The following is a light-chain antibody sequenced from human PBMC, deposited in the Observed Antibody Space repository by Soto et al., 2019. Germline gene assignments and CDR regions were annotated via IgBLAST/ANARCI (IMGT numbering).Light chain of an antibody. CDR3: QKYDYAPLT. Sequence: IQMTQSPSSLSASVGDTVTITYRASQAIGSYLAWYQQKPGRVPKLLIYFASTLQSGVPSRFSGGGSGTDFTLTISSLQPEDVATYYCQKYDYAPLTFGGGTKVEMK. CDR2: FAS. CDR1: QAIGSY. J-gene: IGKJ4*01. V-gene: IGKV1-27*01.